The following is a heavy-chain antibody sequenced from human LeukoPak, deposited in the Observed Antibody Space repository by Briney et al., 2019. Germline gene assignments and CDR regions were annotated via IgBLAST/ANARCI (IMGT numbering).Heavy chain of an antibody. CDR2: MKQDGSAK. D-gene: IGHD3-9*01. Sequence: GGSLRLSCAASGFTFSSYWMSWVRQAPGKGLEWVANMKQDGSAKNYVDSVKGRFTISRDNAKNSLYLQMNSLRAEDTAVYYCARINYDILTGYYFYYFDYWGQGTLVTVSS. V-gene: IGHV3-7*01. J-gene: IGHJ4*02. CDR1: GFTFSSYW. CDR3: ARINYDILTGYYFYYFDY.